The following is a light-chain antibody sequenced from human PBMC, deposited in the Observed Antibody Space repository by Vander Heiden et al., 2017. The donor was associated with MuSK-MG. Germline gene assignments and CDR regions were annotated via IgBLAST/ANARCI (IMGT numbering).Light chain of an antibody. CDR1: QSVSGN. CDR2: GAS. J-gene: IGKJ1*01. CDR3: HQDNNWPRT. Sequence: DTVMTQSPATLSVSPGERVTLSCRASQSVSGNLAWYQQKAGQGPRLLIYGASSRASRTPARFSGSGSGTEFTLTISSLQSEDFEVYYCHQDNNWPRTFGQGTKVETK. V-gene: IGKV3-15*01.